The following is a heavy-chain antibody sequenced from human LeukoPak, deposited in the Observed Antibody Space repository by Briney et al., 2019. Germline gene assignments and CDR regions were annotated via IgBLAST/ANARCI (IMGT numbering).Heavy chain of an antibody. CDR3: ARGVITMVRGVITLSPLFDY. D-gene: IGHD3-10*01. CDR1: GFTFSSYA. J-gene: IGHJ4*02. V-gene: IGHV3-30*04. CDR2: ISYDGSNK. Sequence: GGSLRLSCAASGFTFSSYAMHWVRQAPGKGLEWVAVISYDGSNKYYADSVKGRFTISRDNSKNTLYLQMNSLRAEDTAVYYCARGVITMVRGVITLSPLFDYWGQGTLVTVSS.